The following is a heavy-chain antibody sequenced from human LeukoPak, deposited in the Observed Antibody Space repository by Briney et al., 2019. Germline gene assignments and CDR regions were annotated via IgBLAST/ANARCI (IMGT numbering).Heavy chain of an antibody. V-gene: IGHV4-59*01. D-gene: IGHD1-7*01. CDR1: GGSISSYY. CDR2: IYYSGST. Sequence: PSETLSLTCTVSGGSISSYYWSWIRQPPGKGLEWIGYIYYSGSTNYNPSLKSRVTISVDTSKNQFSLKLSSVTAADTAVYYCARDRTGTTNYYYYGMDVWGQGTTVIVSS. J-gene: IGHJ6*02. CDR3: ARDRTGTTNYYYYGMDV.